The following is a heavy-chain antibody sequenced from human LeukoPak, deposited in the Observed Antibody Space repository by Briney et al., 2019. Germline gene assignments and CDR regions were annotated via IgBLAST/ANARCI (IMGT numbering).Heavy chain of an antibody. CDR2: IYYSGST. D-gene: IGHD6-6*01. V-gene: IGHV4-59*01. J-gene: IGHJ6*03. CDR1: GGSISSYY. CDR3: ARELVNFKGYYYMDV. Sequence: SETLSLTCTVSGGSISSYYWSWIRQPPGKGLEWIGYIYYSGSTNYNPSLKSRVTISVDTSKNQFSLKLSSVTAADTAAYYCARELVNFKGYYYMDVWGKGTTVTVSS.